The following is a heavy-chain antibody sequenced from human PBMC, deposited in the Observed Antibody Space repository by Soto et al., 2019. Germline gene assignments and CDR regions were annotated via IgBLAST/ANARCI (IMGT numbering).Heavy chain of an antibody. CDR1: GFTFSSYA. CDR2: ICYDGSST. D-gene: IGHD2-2*02. Sequence: PGGFLRLSCAASGFTFSSYAMSWVRQAPGKGLEWVAAICYDGSSTYYADSVKGRFTISRDNSKNTLYLQMNSLRAEDTAVYYCAKDRLYEIYYYYGMDVWGQGTTVTVSS. CDR3: AKDRLYEIYYYYGMDV. J-gene: IGHJ6*02. V-gene: IGHV3-23*01.